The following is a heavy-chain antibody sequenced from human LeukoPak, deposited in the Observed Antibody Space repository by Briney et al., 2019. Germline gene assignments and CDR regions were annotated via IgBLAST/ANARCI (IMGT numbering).Heavy chain of an antibody. V-gene: IGHV5-51*01. Sequence: GESLKISCKGSGYGFTSYWIGWVRQMPGKGLEWMGIIYPGDSDTRYSPSFQGQVTISADKSISTAYLQWCSLKASDTAMYYCARHGVTMVRGVIKNYYYYMDVWGKGTTVTVSS. CDR1: GYGFTSYW. CDR3: ARHGVTMVRGVIKNYYYYMDV. D-gene: IGHD3-10*01. CDR2: IYPGDSDT. J-gene: IGHJ6*03.